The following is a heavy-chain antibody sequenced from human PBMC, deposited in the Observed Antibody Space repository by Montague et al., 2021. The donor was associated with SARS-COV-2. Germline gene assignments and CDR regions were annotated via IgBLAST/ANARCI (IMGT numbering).Heavy chain of an antibody. D-gene: IGHD1-14*01. CDR1: GGSISTYY. Sequence: SETLSLTCTVSGGSISTYYWSWIRQPPGKGLEWIGYIYYSGTANYNPSLKSRVTISVDTPKNQFSLKVRSVTAADTAVYYCARLVGGRGTRFDPWGQETLVTVSS. CDR2: IYYSGTA. J-gene: IGHJ5*02. CDR3: ARLVGGRGTRFDP. V-gene: IGHV4-59*08.